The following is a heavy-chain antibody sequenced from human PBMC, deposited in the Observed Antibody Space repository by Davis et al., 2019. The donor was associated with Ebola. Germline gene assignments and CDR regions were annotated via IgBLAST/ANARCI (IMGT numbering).Heavy chain of an antibody. D-gene: IGHD1-7*01. Sequence: ASVKVSCKASGFTFTTYTMDWVRQAPGQSLEWIGKINAGNGYADYSQRFQGRVTITRDTSATTTYMELSALKSEDTAMYYCTRWNYASDNWGQGTLVTVSS. CDR3: TRWNYASDN. J-gene: IGHJ4*02. CDR2: INAGNGYA. V-gene: IGHV1-3*01. CDR1: GFTFTTYT.